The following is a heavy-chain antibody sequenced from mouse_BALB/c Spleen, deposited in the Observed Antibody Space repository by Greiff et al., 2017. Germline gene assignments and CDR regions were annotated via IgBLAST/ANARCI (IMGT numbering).Heavy chain of an antibody. CDR3: ARRITTAYYAMDY. CDR1: GFTFSSYG. D-gene: IGHD2-4*01. CDR2: ISSGGSYT. J-gene: IGHJ4*01. Sequence: EVQGVESGGDLVKPGGSLKLSCAASGFTFSSYGMSWVRQTPDKRLEWVATISSGGSYTYYPDSVKGRFTISRDNAKNTLYLQMSSLKSEDTAMYYCARRITTAYYAMDYWGQGTSVTVSS. V-gene: IGHV5-6*01.